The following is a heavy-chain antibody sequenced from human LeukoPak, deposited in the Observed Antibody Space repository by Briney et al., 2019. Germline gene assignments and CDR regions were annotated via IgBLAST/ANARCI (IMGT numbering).Heavy chain of an antibody. CDR3: ARGDPTVTTRFFSWSVPPKYYYYGMDV. V-gene: IGHV1-8*01. CDR2: MNPNSGNT. D-gene: IGHD4-17*01. CDR1: GYTFTSYD. Sequence: ASVKVSCEASGYTFTSYDINWVRQATGQGLEWMGWMNPNSGNTGYAQKFQGRVTMTRNTSISTAYMELSSLRSEDTAVYYCARGDPTVTTRFFSWSVPPKYYYYGMDVWGQGTTVTVSS. J-gene: IGHJ6*02.